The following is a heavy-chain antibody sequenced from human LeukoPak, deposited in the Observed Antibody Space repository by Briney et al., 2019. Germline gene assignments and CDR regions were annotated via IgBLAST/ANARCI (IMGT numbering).Heavy chain of an antibody. CDR2: ISYSGRT. D-gene: IGHD6-6*01. CDR1: DGSISSNSYY. J-gene: IGHJ6*02. V-gene: IGHV4-39*07. CDR3: ARIVPSYYYYGMDV. Sequence: SETLSLTCTVSDGSISSNSYYWGWIRQPPGKGLEGIGSISYSGRTYYNPSLKRRVTISVDTSKNQFSLKLSSVTAADTAVYYCARIVPSYYYYGMDVWGQGTTVTVSS.